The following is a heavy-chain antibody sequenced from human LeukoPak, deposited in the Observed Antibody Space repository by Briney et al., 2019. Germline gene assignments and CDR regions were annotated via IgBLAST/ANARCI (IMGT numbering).Heavy chain of an antibody. CDR1: GGSISSGGYY. D-gene: IGHD1-14*01. V-gene: IGHV4-31*03. J-gene: IGHJ4*02. CDR3: ASGDNGPLFDY. CDR2: IYYSGST. Sequence: PSETLSLTCTVSGGSISSGGYYWSWIRQHPGKGLEWIGSIYYSGSTNYNPSPQGRVTISLDTSRNQFSLKLSSVTAADTAVYYCASGDNGPLFDYWGQGTLVTVFS.